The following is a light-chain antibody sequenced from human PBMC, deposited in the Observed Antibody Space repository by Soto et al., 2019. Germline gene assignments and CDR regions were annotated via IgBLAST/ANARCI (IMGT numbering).Light chain of an antibody. J-gene: IGLJ1*01. Sequence: QSALTQPASVSGSPGQSITISCTGTSSDIGGYNYVSRYQQHPGKVPKLIIFEVSTRPSGVSNRFSGSKSGNTASLTISGLQADDEADYYCSSFTTSTTLYVFGTGTKVTVL. CDR3: SSFTTSTTLYV. CDR2: EVS. CDR1: SSDIGGYNY. V-gene: IGLV2-14*01.